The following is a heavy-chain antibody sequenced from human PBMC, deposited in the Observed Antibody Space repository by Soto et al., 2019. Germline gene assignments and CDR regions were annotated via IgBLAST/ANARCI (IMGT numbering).Heavy chain of an antibody. D-gene: IGHD5-12*01. CDR3: ARDWLNSGYDY. V-gene: IGHV3-74*01. Sequence: GGSLRLSCAASGVTFCSFWVHWVRQAPGKGLVWVSRISTDGSTTNYADSVKGRFTISRDNVKNTLYLQMNSLRAEDTAVYYCARDWLNSGYDYWGQGTLVTVSS. CDR1: GVTFCSFW. CDR2: ISTDGSTT. J-gene: IGHJ4*02.